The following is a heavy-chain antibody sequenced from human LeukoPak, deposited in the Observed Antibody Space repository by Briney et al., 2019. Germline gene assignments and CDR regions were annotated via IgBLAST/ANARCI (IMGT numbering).Heavy chain of an antibody. CDR1: GGSFSGYY. J-gene: IGHJ4*02. Sequence: PSETLSLTCAVYGGSFSGYYWSWIRQPPGKGLEWIGEINHSGSTNYNPSLKSRVTISVDTSKNQFSLKLRSVTAADTAVYYCARVARITMVRGVITRHRYFDYWGQGTLVTVSS. V-gene: IGHV4-34*01. D-gene: IGHD3-10*01. CDR3: ARVARITMVRGVITRHRYFDY. CDR2: INHSGST.